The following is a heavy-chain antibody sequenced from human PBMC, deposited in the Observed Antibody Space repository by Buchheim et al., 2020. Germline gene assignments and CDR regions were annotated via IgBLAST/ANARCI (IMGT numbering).Heavy chain of an antibody. V-gene: IGHV3-23*01. CDR2: ISGSGGST. CDR1: GFTFSSYA. J-gene: IGHJ6*02. Sequence: EVQLLESGGGLVQPGGSLRLSCAASGFTFSSYAMSWVRQAPGKGLEWVSAISGSGGSTYYADSVKGRFTISRDNSKNTLYLQMNSLRAEDTAVYYCAKGGSRIFGVVIILAIAGMDVWGQGTT. CDR3: AKGGSRIFGVVIILAIAGMDV. D-gene: IGHD3-3*01.